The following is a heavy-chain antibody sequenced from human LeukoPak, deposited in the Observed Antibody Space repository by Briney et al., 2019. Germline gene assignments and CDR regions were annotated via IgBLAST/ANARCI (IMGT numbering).Heavy chain of an antibody. CDR2: IIYDGSKQ. CDR1: ESIFDNYA. V-gene: IGHV3-30*04. Sequence: GGSLRRSRVASESIFDNYAMHWVRQAPRKGLEWVAVIIYDGSKQYFGDSVKGRFTISRDSSKRTLYLHMNSLRPEDTAVYYCARDKFPYVDYAGYFDYWGQGTLVTVSS. D-gene: IGHD4-17*01. J-gene: IGHJ4*02. CDR3: ARDKFPYVDYAGYFDY.